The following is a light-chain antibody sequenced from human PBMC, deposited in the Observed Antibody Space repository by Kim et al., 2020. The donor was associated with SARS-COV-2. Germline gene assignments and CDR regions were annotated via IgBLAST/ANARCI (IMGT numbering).Light chain of an antibody. CDR2: KAS. V-gene: IGKV1-5*03. J-gene: IGKJ1*01. Sequence: ASIGDRVTIPCRASRNIATWVAWYQQKPGEAPRLLIYKASNIKSGVPSRFSGSGSGTEFTLTTDSLQADDLATYYCQQYKSYPWTFGQGTKVDIK. CDR3: QQYKSYPWT. CDR1: RNIATW.